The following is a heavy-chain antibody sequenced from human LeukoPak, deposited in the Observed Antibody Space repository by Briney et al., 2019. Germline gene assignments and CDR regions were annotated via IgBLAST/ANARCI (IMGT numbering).Heavy chain of an antibody. V-gene: IGHV4-61*01. D-gene: IGHD6-13*01. CDR2: IHYSGST. Sequence: PSETLSLTCTVSGYFIRSGFYRGWIRQPPGKGLEWIGYIHYSGSTNYNPSLKSRVTISVDTSKNQFSLKLSSVTAADTAVYYCARLRLSSSHYYYHYYMDVWGKGTTVTISS. CDR3: ARLRLSSSHYYYHYYMDV. J-gene: IGHJ6*03. CDR1: GYFIRSGFY.